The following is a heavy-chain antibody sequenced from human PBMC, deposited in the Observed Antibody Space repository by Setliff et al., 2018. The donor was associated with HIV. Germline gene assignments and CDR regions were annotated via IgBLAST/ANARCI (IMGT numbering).Heavy chain of an antibody. D-gene: IGHD3-9*01. J-gene: IGHJ4*02. V-gene: IGHV4-39*07. CDR3: ARDPGVLRYFDWLLSHFDY. CDR2: IYYSGST. Sequence: SETLSLTCTVSGGSISSRSYYWGWIRQPPGKGLEWIGSIYYSGSTYYNPSLKSRVTISVDTSKNQFFLKLSSVTAADTAVYYCARDPGVLRYFDWLLSHFDYWGQGTLVTVSS. CDR1: GGSISSRSYY.